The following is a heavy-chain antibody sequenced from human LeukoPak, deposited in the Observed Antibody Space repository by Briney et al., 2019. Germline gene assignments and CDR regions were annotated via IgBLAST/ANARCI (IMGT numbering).Heavy chain of an antibody. CDR1: GGTFSSYA. CDR2: IIPMLSMA. D-gene: IGHD1-26*01. V-gene: IGHV1-69*04. J-gene: IGHJ4*02. Sequence: SVTVSCKASGGTFSSYALSWVRQAPGQGLEWMGRIIPMLSMADYAQKFQGRLTITADKSTTTAYMELSSLKSEDTAVYYCARGVGSYSRSFSVVWGQGTLVTVSS. CDR3: ARGVGSYSRSFSVV.